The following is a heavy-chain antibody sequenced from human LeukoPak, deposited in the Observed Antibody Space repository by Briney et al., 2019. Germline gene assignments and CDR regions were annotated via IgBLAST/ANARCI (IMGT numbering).Heavy chain of an antibody. V-gene: IGHV4-59*01. CDR3: AREALSGAFDI. CDR2: IYYSGST. D-gene: IGHD2/OR15-2a*01. J-gene: IGHJ3*02. Sequence: SETLSLTCTVSGGSISSYYWSWIRQPPGKGLEWIGYIYYSGSTNYNPSLKSRVTISVDTSKNQFSLKLSSVTAADTAVYYCAREALSGAFDIWGQGTMVTVSS. CDR1: GGSISSYY.